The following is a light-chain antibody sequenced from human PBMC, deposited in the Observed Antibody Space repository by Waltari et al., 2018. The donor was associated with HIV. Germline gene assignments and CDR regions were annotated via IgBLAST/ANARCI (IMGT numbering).Light chain of an antibody. J-gene: IGKJ2*01. CDR2: KAS. CDR3: QQYYTYSYT. V-gene: IGKV1-5*03. Sequence: DIQMTQSPSTLSASLGDRVIITCRASQSINNWLAWYQQKPGKAPKLLIYKASSLESGVPSTFSGSGYGTEFTLTISSLQPDDFATYYCQQYYTYSYTFGQGTKLEI. CDR1: QSINNW.